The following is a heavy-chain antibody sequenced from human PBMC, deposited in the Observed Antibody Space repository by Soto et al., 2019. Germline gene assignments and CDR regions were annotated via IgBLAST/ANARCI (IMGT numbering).Heavy chain of an antibody. Sequence: SVSNAWMNWVRQAPGKGLEWVGRIKSKTDGGTTDYAAPVKGRFTISRDDSKNTLYLQMNSLKTEDTAVYCCTTDLPYYYDSSGFDYWGQGTLVTVSS. CDR3: TTDLPYYYDSSGFDY. J-gene: IGHJ4*02. CDR2: IKSKTDGGTT. CDR1: SVSNAW. D-gene: IGHD3-22*01. V-gene: IGHV3-15*07.